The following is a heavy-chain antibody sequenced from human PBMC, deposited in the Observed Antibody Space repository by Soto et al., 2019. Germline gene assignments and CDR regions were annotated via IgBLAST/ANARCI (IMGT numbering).Heavy chain of an antibody. CDR2: ISESRDST. CDR1: GFTFSSYA. J-gene: IGHJ4*02. D-gene: IGHD5-18*01. V-gene: IGHV3-23*01. Sequence: EVQLLDSGGRLVQPGGSLRLSCAASGFTFSSYAMSWVRQAPGKGLEWVSSISESRDSTSYAESVRGRCTISRDDSKNTLYLQMNSPRAEATAVYSCAKSRIQGWTKSLSDHLGQETLVTVSS. CDR3: AKSRIQGWTKSLSDH.